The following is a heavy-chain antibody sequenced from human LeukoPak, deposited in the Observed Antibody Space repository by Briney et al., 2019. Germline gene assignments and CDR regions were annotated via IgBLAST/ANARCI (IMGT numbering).Heavy chain of an antibody. Sequence: PGGSLRLSCSVSGFTFSRYAMHWVRQTPGKGLEHVSGISSNGGSTYYADSVKGRFTISRDNSKNTLYLQMSSLRAEDTAVYYCARDLFRITMVRELGEARSDPFDYWGQGTLVTVSS. J-gene: IGHJ4*02. CDR1: GFTFSRYA. V-gene: IGHV3-64D*09. CDR3: ARDLFRITMVRELGEARSDPFDY. CDR2: ISSNGGST. D-gene: IGHD3-10*01.